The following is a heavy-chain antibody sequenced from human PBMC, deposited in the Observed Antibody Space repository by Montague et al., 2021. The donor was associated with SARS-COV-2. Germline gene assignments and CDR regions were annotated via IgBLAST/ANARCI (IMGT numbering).Heavy chain of an antibody. J-gene: IGHJ4*02. CDR1: DVSLSTSTW. CDR3: ARGGLGNRGFDY. D-gene: IGHD3/OR15-3a*01. V-gene: IGHV4-4*02. Sequence: SETLSLTCVVSDVSLSTSTWWSWVRQSPGKGLEWVGEIYLSGFTXYNPSVRSRVSISLDDSRSQFSLRPTSVTAADTAVYFCARGGLGNRGFDYWGQGTLVTVSS. CDR2: IYLSGFT.